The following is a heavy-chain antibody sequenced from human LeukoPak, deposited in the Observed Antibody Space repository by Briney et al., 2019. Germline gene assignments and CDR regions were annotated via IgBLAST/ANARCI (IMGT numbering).Heavy chain of an antibody. CDR3: ATHSTRIAVRPSDYYYYMDV. V-gene: IGHV1-18*01. CDR1: GYTFTSYG. CDR2: ISGYSGNT. Sequence: ASVKVSCKASGYTFTSYGITWVRQAPGQGLEWMGWISGYSGNTNYAQKLQGRVTMTTDTSTSTAYMELRSLRSDDTAVYYCATHSTRIAVRPSDYYYYMDVWGKGTTVTVSS. D-gene: IGHD6-6*01. J-gene: IGHJ6*03.